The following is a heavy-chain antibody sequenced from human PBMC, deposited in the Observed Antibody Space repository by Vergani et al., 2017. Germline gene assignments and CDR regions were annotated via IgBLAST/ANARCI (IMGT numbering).Heavy chain of an antibody. Sequence: VQLVESGGGLVQPGGSLRLSCAASGFTVSSNYMSWVRQAPGKGLEWVSVIYSGGSTYYADSVKGRFTISRDNSKNTLYLQMNSLRAEDTAVYYCASQYCSGGSCYGGYFDYWGQGTLVTVSS. CDR2: IYSGGST. CDR1: GFTVSSNY. V-gene: IGHV3-66*02. J-gene: IGHJ4*02. CDR3: ASQYCSGGSCYGGYFDY. D-gene: IGHD2-15*01.